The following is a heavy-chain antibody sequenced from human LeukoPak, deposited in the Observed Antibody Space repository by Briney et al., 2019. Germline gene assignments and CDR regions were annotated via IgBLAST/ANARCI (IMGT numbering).Heavy chain of an antibody. J-gene: IGHJ4*02. CDR2: ISSSSSYI. V-gene: IGHV3-21*01. CDR1: GFTFSSYS. Sequence: GGSLRLPCAASGFTFSSYSMNWVRQAPGKGLEWVSSISSSSSYIYYADSVKGRFTISRDNAKNSLYLQMNSLRAEDTAVYYCARDLVYYDSSGYFDYWGQGTLVTVSS. D-gene: IGHD3-22*01. CDR3: ARDLVYYDSSGYFDY.